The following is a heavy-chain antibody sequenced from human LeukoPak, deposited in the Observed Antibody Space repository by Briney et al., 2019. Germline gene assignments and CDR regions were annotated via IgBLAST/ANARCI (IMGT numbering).Heavy chain of an antibody. J-gene: IGHJ4*02. CDR1: GFTFSSYA. D-gene: IGHD4-11*01. Sequence: GGSLRLSCAASGFTFSSYAMSWVRQAPGKGLESVSTINGGGVNTHYADSVGGRFTISRDNYKNTLFLQMNSLRDEDTAVYYCAKDLYSNYGPADYWGQGNLVTVSS. CDR2: INGGGVNT. V-gene: IGHV3-23*01. CDR3: AKDLYSNYGPADY.